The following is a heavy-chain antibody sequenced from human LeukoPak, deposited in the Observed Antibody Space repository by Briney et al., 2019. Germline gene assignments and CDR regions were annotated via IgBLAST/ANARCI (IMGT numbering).Heavy chain of an antibody. CDR2: INQSGST. Sequence: SETLSLTCAVYGGSYSGYYWSWIRQPPGKGLAWMGEINQSGSTNYNPSLKSRVTITVDTSKNQFSLKLSSVTAADTAVYYCARGIAAAGKNFDYWGQGTLVTDSS. CDR1: GGSYSGYY. V-gene: IGHV4-34*01. J-gene: IGHJ4*02. CDR3: ARGIAAAGKNFDY. D-gene: IGHD6-13*01.